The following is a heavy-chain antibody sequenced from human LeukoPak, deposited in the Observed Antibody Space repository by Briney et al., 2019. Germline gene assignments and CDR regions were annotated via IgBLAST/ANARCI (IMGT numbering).Heavy chain of an antibody. D-gene: IGHD2-15*01. CDR2: ISYDESDK. CDR1: GFTFSNYG. Sequence: GGSLRLSCAASGFTFSNYGMHWVRQAPGKGLEWVAVISYDESDKYYADSVKGRFTISRDNSKNTLYLQMNSRRPEDTAVNYCAKGVVAATNAAYYGMDVWGQGTTVTVSS. J-gene: IGHJ6*02. CDR3: AKGVVAATNAAYYGMDV. V-gene: IGHV3-30*18.